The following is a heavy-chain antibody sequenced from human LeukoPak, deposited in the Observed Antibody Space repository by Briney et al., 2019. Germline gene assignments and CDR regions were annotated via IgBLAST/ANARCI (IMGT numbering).Heavy chain of an antibody. J-gene: IGHJ4*02. V-gene: IGHV3-7*01. CDR2: IKGDESAK. CDR3: ARDVVGSLDY. Sequence: PGGSLRLSYAASGFTFSTYWMAWVRQAPGKGLEWVANIKGDESAKHQADSVKGRFTISRDNLQNSVYLQMSSLRGEDTAVYYCARDVVGSLDYWGQGTLVTVSS. CDR1: GFTFSTYW. D-gene: IGHD1-26*01.